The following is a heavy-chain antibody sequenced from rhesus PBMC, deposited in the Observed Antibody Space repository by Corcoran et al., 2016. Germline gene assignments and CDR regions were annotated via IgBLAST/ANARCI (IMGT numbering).Heavy chain of an antibody. Sequence: EVQLVESGGGLVQPGGSLRLSCAASGFTFSNYYMHWVRQAQGKGLEWVAVISYDGSKKYYSYSVKDRFTISRDNSKNMLYRQMNNLKLEDTAVYYCARDPVLQYLDWFFDYWGQGVLVTVSS. D-gene: IGHD3-3*01. CDR2: ISYDGSKK. CDR3: ARDPVLQYLDWFFDY. V-gene: IGHV3-54*02. J-gene: IGHJ4*01. CDR1: GFTFSNYY.